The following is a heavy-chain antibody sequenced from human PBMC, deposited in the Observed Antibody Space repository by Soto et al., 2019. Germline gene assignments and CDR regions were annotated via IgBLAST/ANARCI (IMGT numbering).Heavy chain of an antibody. CDR1: GGSVSSYY. CDR3: ARQKWLAPFDY. J-gene: IGHJ4*02. Sequence: ETLSLTCTVSGGSVSSYYWSWIRQPPGKGLEWIGYVHDSGITDYNPSLKSRVTMSVDTSKKQFSLKLNSVTAADTAVYYCARQKWLAPFDYWGQGTLVTVSS. V-gene: IGHV4-59*08. CDR2: VHDSGIT. D-gene: IGHD6-19*01.